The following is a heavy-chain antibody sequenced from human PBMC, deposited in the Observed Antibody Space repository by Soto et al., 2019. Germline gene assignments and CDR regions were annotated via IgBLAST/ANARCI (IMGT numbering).Heavy chain of an antibody. CDR3: ARGGSGGTLFAS. D-gene: IGHD3-10*01. V-gene: IGHV4-31*03. CDR1: GGSISSGGYY. J-gene: IGHJ4*02. CDR2: IYYSGST. Sequence: QVQLQESGPGLVKPSQTLSLTCTVSGGSISSGGYYWSWIRQHPGKGLEWIGYIYYSGSTYYNPSLTVRVPISVDTCKNQFSRRLSSVTPADTAVYYCARGGSGGTLFASWGQGPLVTVSS.